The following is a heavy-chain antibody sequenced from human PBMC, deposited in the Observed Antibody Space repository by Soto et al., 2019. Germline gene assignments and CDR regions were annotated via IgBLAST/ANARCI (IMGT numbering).Heavy chain of an antibody. J-gene: IGHJ6*02. CDR2: INPNSGGT. CDR1: GGTFSSYA. D-gene: IGHD3-3*01. V-gene: IGHV1-2*02. Sequence: ASVKVSCKAFGGTFSSYAFSWVRQAPGQGLEWMGWINPNSGGTNYAQKFQGRVTMTRDTSISTAYMELSRLRSDDTAVYYCAREAYYDFWSGYPDYYGMDVWGQGTTVTVSS. CDR3: AREAYYDFWSGYPDYYGMDV.